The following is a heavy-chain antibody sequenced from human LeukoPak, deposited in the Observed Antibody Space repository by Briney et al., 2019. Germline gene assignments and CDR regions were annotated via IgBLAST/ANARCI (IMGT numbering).Heavy chain of an antibody. CDR3: ARRGVYNTSYFDS. Sequence: PVGCLRLSCAAPVFTFSDYWVCGVCETLGEGVMWVSRINPDGSSTTYAHSVMGRFTISRDNAKNTLYLQMNSLRDEDTAVYYCARRGVYNTSYFDSWGQGTLVTVSS. CDR1: VFTFSDYW. CDR2: INPDGSST. V-gene: IGHV3-74*01. J-gene: IGHJ4*02. D-gene: IGHD1-1*01.